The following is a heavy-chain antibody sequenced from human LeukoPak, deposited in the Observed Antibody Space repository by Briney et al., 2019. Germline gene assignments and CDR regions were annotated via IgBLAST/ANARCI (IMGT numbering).Heavy chain of an antibody. J-gene: IGHJ3*02. CDR1: GGSFSGYY. CDR2: INHSGST. Sequence: SETLSLTCAVYGGSFSGYYWSWIRQPPGKGLEWIGEINHSGSTNYNPSLKSRVTISVDTPKNQFSLKLSSVTAADTAVYYCASSNSIVRAFDIWGQGTMVTVSS. CDR3: ASSNSIVRAFDI. D-gene: IGHD3-16*02. V-gene: IGHV4-34*01.